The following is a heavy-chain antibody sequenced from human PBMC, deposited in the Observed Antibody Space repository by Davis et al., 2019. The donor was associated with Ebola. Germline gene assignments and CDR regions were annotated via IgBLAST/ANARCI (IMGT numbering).Heavy chain of an antibody. CDR2: ISSSSSYT. D-gene: IGHD2-2*01. CDR1: GGSFSGYY. CDR3: ARAGRGVVVRWFDP. J-gene: IGHJ5*02. V-gene: IGHV3-11*06. Sequence: LSLTCAAYGGSFSGYYWSWIRQAPGKGLEWVSYISSSSSYTNYADSVKGRFTISRDNAKNSLYLQMNSLRAEDTAVYYCARAGRGVVVRWFDPWGQGTLVTVSS.